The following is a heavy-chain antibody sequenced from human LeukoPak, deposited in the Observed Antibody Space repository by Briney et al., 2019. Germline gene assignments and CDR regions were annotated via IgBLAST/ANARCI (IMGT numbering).Heavy chain of an antibody. V-gene: IGHV3-33*01. CDR2: AYGDGSSQ. Sequence: PGGSLTLSCAASGFPFSGYGMHWVRPAPGKGLEWVAVAYGDGSSQYYADSVKGRFSTSKDISKNTLSLQMNSLRAEDTAVYSCATGGNFYYSHWGQETLVTVSS. J-gene: IGHJ1*01. CDR3: ATGGNFYYSH. CDR1: GFPFSGYG. D-gene: IGHD4-11*01.